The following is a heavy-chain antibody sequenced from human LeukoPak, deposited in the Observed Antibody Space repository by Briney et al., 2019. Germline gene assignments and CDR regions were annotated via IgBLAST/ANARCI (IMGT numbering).Heavy chain of an antibody. CDR3: AWHSYYDFLWDY. D-gene: IGHD3-3*01. Sequence: SQTLSLTCTVSGGSTSSGSYYWSWIRQPAGKGLEWIGRIYTSGSTNYNPSLKSRVTISVDTSKNQFSLKLSSVTAADTAVYYCAWHSYYDFLWDYWGQGTLVTVSS. V-gene: IGHV4-61*02. CDR2: IYTSGST. CDR1: GGSTSSGSYY. J-gene: IGHJ4*02.